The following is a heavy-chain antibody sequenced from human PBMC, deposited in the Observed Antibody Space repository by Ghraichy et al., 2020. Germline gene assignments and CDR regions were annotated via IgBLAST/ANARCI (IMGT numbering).Heavy chain of an antibody. CDR1: GFTFSSYS. V-gene: IGHV3-21*01. CDR2: ISSSSTYI. CDR3: AREGSIAAWRDYYSGMDV. D-gene: IGHD6-6*01. Sequence: GGSLRLSCAASGFTFSSYSMNWVRQAPGKGLEWVSSISSSSTYIYYADSVKGRFTISRDNAKNSLSLQMDSLRAEDTAVYYCAREGSIAAWRDYYSGMDVWGQGTTVTVSS. J-gene: IGHJ6*02.